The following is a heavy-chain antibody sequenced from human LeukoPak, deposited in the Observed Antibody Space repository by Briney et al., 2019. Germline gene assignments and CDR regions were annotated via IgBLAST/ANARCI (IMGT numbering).Heavy chain of an antibody. CDR2: INSDGSST. CDR3: ARSMLRGVLPY. V-gene: IGHV3-74*01. CDR1: GFTFSSYW. D-gene: IGHD3-10*01. Sequence: PGGSLRLSCAASGFTFSSYWMHWVRQVPGKGLVWVSRINSDGSSTTYADSVKGRFSISRDNAKNTLYLQMNSLRAEDTAVYYCARSMLRGVLPYWGQGTLVTVSS. J-gene: IGHJ4*02.